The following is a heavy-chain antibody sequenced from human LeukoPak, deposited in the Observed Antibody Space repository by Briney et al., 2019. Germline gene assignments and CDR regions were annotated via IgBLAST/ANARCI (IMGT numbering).Heavy chain of an antibody. V-gene: IGHV4-59*02. CDR1: ELIVSSNH. CDR3: ARDRHIAVFGVVPHRWFDP. Sequence: GSLRLSCAASELIVSSNHMSWVRQHPGKGLEWIGNIYYNGSTNYNPSFKSRLSISLDTAKNQISLKLSSVTAADTAVYYCARDRHIAVFGVVPHRWFDPWGQGALVTVSS. D-gene: IGHD3-3*01. J-gene: IGHJ5*02. CDR2: IYYNGST.